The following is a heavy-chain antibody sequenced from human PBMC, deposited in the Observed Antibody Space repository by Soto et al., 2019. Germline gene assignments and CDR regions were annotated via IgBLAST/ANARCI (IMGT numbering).Heavy chain of an antibody. Sequence: QVQLQQWGAGLLKPSETLSLTCAVYGGSFSGYYWSWIRQPPGKGLEWIGEINHSGSTNYNPSLKRRVTISVDTSKNQFSLKLSSVTAADTAVYYCARDDCSGGSCYPTAPEYFQHWGQGTLVTVSS. V-gene: IGHV4-34*01. D-gene: IGHD2-15*01. J-gene: IGHJ1*01. CDR3: ARDDCSGGSCYPTAPEYFQH. CDR1: GGSFSGYY. CDR2: INHSGST.